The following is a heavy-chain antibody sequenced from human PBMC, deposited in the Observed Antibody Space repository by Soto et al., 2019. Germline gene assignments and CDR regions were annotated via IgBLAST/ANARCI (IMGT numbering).Heavy chain of an antibody. CDR3: AKAYFVWSSEQPYYFDY. CDR2: ISGSGGRS. Sequence: EVQLLDSGGGLVQPGGSLRLSCAASGFTFSNYAMTWVRQGPGKGLEWVSGISGSGGRSYYADSVKGRFTISRDNSKSTWLLRMNSLRAEDTAVYYCAKAYFVWSSEQPYYFDYWGQGTLVTVSS. V-gene: IGHV3-23*01. CDR1: GFTFSNYA. D-gene: IGHD3-16*01. J-gene: IGHJ4*02.